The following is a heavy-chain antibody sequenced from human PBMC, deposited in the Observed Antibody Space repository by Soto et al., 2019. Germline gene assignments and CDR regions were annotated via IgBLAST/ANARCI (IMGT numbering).Heavy chain of an antibody. J-gene: IGHJ4*02. Sequence: EVQLLESGGGLVQPGGSLRLSCAASGLVFSSYAMLCVRQAPGKGLEWVSGITGSGVGTYYADSVEGRFTISRDTSKNTFCLQMTRLRAEDTAVDYCAKPITFAGRKYFDYWGQGTLVTVSS. V-gene: IGHV3-23*01. CDR1: GLVFSSYA. CDR2: ITGSGVGT. CDR3: AKPITFAGRKYFDY. D-gene: IGHD3-16*01.